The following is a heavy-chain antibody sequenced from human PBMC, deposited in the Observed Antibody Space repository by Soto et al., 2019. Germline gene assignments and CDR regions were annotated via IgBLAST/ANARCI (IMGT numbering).Heavy chain of an antibody. CDR3: ARHPERIAEIGWFDP. Sequence: EVQLVESGGGLVQPGGSLRLSCAASGFTFSSYSMNWVRQAPGKGLEWVSYISSSSSTIYYADSVKGRFTISRDNAKNSPYLQMNSLRAEDTAVYYCARHPERIAEIGWFDPWVQGTLVTVSS. V-gene: IGHV3-48*01. CDR1: GFTFSSYS. CDR2: ISSSSSTI. D-gene: IGHD6-13*01. J-gene: IGHJ5*02.